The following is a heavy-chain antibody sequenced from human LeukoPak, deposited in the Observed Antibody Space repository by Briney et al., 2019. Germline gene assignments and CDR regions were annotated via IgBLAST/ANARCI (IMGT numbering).Heavy chain of an antibody. Sequence: GGSLRLSCAASGFIFSSYSMNWVRQAPGKGLEWVSSISSGSSYIYYADSVKGRFTISRDNAKNSLYLQMNSLSAEDTAVYYCAKTITGTLDYWGQGTLVTVSS. CDR3: AKTITGTLDY. D-gene: IGHD1-20*01. CDR2: ISSGSSYI. V-gene: IGHV3-21*01. CDR1: GFIFSSYS. J-gene: IGHJ4*02.